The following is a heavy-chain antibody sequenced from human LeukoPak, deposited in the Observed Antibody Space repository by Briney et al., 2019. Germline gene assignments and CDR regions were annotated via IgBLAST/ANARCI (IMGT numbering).Heavy chain of an antibody. J-gene: IGHJ4*02. D-gene: IGHD3-22*01. Sequence: PSETLSLTCTASGGSISSYYWSWIRQPAGKGLEWIGRIYTSGSTNYNPSLKSRVTMSVDTSKNQFSLKLSSVTAADTAVYYCARDSYYYDSSGYYYWDYWGQGTLVTVSS. CDR1: GGSISSYY. CDR2: IYTSGST. V-gene: IGHV4-4*07. CDR3: ARDSYYYDSSGYYYWDY.